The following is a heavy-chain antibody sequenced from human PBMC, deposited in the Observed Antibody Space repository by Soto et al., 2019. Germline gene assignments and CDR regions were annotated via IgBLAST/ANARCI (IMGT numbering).Heavy chain of an antibody. CDR1: GFTFSDYY. D-gene: IGHD2-2*01. CDR2: ISGSGDTI. CDR3: ARVGCSASCFSDWFDP. V-gene: IGHV3-11*01. Sequence: QVHLVESGGGLVKPGGSLRLSCAASGFTFSDYYMHWIRQAPGKGLEWVSYISGSGDTIHYADSVQGRFTISRDNAKSSLYLQMISLRAEDTAVYYCARVGCSASCFSDWFDPWGQGTLVTVSS. J-gene: IGHJ5*02.